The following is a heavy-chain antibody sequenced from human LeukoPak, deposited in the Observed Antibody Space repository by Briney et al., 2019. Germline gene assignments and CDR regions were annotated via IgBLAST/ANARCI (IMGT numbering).Heavy chain of an antibody. Sequence: GGSLRLSCAASGFTVSSNYMSWVRQAPGKGLEWVSVIYSGGSTYYADSVKGRFTISRDNSKNTLYLQMNSLRAEDTAVYYCARDSYYGLYYFDYWGQGTLVTVSS. V-gene: IGHV3-66*01. CDR3: ARDSYYGLYYFDY. CDR2: IYSGGST. D-gene: IGHD3-10*01. CDR1: GFTVSSNY. J-gene: IGHJ4*02.